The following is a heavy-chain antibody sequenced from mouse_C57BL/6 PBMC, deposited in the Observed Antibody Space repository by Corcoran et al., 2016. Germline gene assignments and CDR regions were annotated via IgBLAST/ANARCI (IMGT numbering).Heavy chain of an antibody. Sequence: EVQLQQSGPELVKPGASVKISCKASGYTFTDYYMNWVKQSHGKSLEWIGDINPNNGGTSYNQKFKGKATLTVDKSSSTAYMELRSLTSEDSAVYYCARSRLGTAQATFDYWGQGTTLTVSS. CDR1: GYTFTDYY. V-gene: IGHV1-26*01. D-gene: IGHD3-2*02. CDR2: INPNNGGT. CDR3: ARSRLGTAQATFDY. J-gene: IGHJ2*01.